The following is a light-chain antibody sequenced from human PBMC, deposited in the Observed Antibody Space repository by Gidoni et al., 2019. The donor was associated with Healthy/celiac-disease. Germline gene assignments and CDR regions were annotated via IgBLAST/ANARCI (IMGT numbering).Light chain of an antibody. CDR3: QQYDSIPLT. V-gene: IGKV1-33*01. Sequence: DIQMTQSPSSLSASVGDRVTITCQASQDISNYLNWYQQKPGKAPKLLIYDASNLETGVPSRFSGSGSGTDFTLTISSLQPEDIATYYCQQYDSIPLTFGGXTKVEIK. CDR1: QDISNY. CDR2: DAS. J-gene: IGKJ4*01.